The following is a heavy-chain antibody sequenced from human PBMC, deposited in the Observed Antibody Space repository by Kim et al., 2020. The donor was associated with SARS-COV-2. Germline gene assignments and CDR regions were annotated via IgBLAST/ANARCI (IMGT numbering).Heavy chain of an antibody. CDR3: ARDGGREMGASTSIRLVY. D-gene: IGHD3-16*01. CDR2: IYDSGST. J-gene: IGHJ4*02. Sequence: SETLSLTCAVSGGSISSGNWWSWVRQPPGKGLEWIGEIYDSGSTDYNPSLKSRVTISVDKSENQFSLNRRSVTAADTAVYFCARDGGREMGASTSIRLVYWGQGTLVTVSS. CDR1: GGSISSGNW. V-gene: IGHV4-4*02.